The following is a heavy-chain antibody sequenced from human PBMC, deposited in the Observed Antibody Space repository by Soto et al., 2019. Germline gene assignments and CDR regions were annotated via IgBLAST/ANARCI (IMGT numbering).Heavy chain of an antibody. Sequence: EVQLLESGGGLVQPGGSLRLSCAASGFTFNIYTMSWVRQAPGKGLEWVSGIGARGFDTYFPDSVKGRFTISRDNCMDMVYLQMNSLRAEDTAVYFCAKGGTYHIGDFDSWGQGTLVTVSS. J-gene: IGHJ4*02. CDR2: IGARGFDT. V-gene: IGHV3-23*01. CDR3: AKGGTYHIGDFDS. CDR1: GFTFNIYT. D-gene: IGHD5-12*01.